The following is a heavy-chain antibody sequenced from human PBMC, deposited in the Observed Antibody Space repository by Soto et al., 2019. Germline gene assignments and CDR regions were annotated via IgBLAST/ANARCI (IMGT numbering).Heavy chain of an antibody. Sequence: ASVKVSCKASGYTFTNYAIHWVRQAPGQRLEWMGWINAGNGDTRYSQNFQGRVTITRDTSANTAYMELSSLRSEDTAVYYCAKGIPAAGITLDALDIWGQGTMVTVSS. V-gene: IGHV1-3*01. D-gene: IGHD6-13*01. CDR3: AKGIPAAGITLDALDI. CDR1: GYTFTNYA. CDR2: INAGNGDT. J-gene: IGHJ3*02.